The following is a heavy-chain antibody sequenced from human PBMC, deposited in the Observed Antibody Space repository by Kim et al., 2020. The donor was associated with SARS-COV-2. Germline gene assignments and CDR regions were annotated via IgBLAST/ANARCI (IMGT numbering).Heavy chain of an antibody. V-gene: IGHV5-10-1*01. D-gene: IGHD3-10*01. J-gene: IGHJ6*02. CDR3: ARLVDYYGSGSPGFLYYYGMDV. Sequence: GESLKISCKGSGYSFTSYWISWVRQMPGKGLEWMGRIDPSDSYTNYSPSFQGHVTISADKSISTAYLQWSSLKASDTAMYYCARLVDYYGSGSPGFLYYYGMDVWGQGTTVTVSS. CDR2: IDPSDSYT. CDR1: GYSFTSYW.